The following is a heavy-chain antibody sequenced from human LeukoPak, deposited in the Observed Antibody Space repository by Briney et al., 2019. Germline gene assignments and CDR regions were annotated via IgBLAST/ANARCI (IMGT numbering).Heavy chain of an antibody. CDR3: ARDSSTGFAHGFDL. D-gene: IGHD1-1*01. CDR2: INTNTGNP. V-gene: IGHV7-4-1*01. CDR1: GYTFTRNA. J-gene: IGHJ3*01. Sequence: ASVNVSCKASGYTFTRNAVNWVRQAPGQGLERMGWINTNTGNPTYAQGFTGRFVFSLDTTVSTTFLQICSLKAEDTAVYYCARDSSTGFAHGFDLWGQGTMVTVSS.